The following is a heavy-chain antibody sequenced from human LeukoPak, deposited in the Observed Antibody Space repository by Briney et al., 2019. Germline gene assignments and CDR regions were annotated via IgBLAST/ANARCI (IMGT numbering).Heavy chain of an antibody. CDR1: GYTFSRNG. CDR3: AREHSGSYYSGGLYDY. Sequence: ASVKVSCKASGYTFSRNGLSWVRQAPGQGLEWMGWISAYNGNTNYAQKLQGRVTMTTDTSTSTAYMELRSLRSDDTAVYYCAREHSGSYYSGGLYDYWGQGTLVTVSS. CDR2: ISAYNGNT. V-gene: IGHV1-18*01. J-gene: IGHJ4*02. D-gene: IGHD1-26*01.